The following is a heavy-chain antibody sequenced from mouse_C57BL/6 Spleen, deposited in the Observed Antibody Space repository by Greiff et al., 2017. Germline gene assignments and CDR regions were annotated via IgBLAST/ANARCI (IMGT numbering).Heavy chain of an antibody. J-gene: IGHJ2*01. CDR2: IYPRDGST. CDR3: AKGVTTVVRDYFDY. Sequence: VQLQQSGPELVKPGASVKLSCKASGYTFTSYDINWVKQRPGQGLEWIGWIYPRDGSTKYNEKFKGKATLTVDTSSSTAYMELHSLTSEDSAVYFCAKGVTTVVRDYFDYWGQGTTLTVSS. D-gene: IGHD1-1*01. CDR1: GYTFTSYD. V-gene: IGHV1-85*01.